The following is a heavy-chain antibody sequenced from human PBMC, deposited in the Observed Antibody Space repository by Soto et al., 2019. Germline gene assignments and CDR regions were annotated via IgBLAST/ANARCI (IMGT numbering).Heavy chain of an antibody. CDR2: IGTAGDT. J-gene: IGHJ6*02. CDR3: AGRRQVINDYYGLAD. D-gene: IGHD2-21*01. Sequence: EVQLVESGGGLVQPGGSLRLSCAASGFTFSNYEMHWVRQVTGKGLEWGSGIGTAGDTKYVGSVKGRFTISRDNAKNSLYLQMNSLRAEDTAVYYCAGRRQVINDYYGLADWGQGTTVIVSS. CDR1: GFTFSNYE. V-gene: IGHV3-13*01.